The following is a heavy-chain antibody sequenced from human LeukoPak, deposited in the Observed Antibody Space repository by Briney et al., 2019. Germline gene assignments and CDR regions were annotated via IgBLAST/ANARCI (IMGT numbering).Heavy chain of an antibody. CDR2: MSNSGENT. CDR3: AKGGASVTRYVHY. V-gene: IGHV3-30*18. CDR1: GFTFSSYS. D-gene: IGHD4-17*01. Sequence: PGGSLRLSCAASGFTFSSYSMQWVRQTPGKGLEWGGIMSNSGENTFYGEAVKGRFTISRDNSQNTLYLQMNSLRPEDTAVYYCAKGGASVTRYVHYWGQGTLVTVSS. J-gene: IGHJ4*02.